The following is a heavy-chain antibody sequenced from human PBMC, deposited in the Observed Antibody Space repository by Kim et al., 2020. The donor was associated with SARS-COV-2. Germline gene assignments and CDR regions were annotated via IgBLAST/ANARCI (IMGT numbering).Heavy chain of an antibody. Sequence: VKCRFTISSDNSMNTLYLQMSSVRAEDTAVYYCAKPYYYGSGSYGGFDYWGQGTLVTFSS. V-gene: IGHV3-23*01. J-gene: IGHJ4*02. CDR3: AKPYYYGSGSYGGFDY. D-gene: IGHD3-10*01.